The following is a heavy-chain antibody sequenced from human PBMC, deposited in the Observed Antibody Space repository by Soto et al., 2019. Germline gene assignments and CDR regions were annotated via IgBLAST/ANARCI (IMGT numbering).Heavy chain of an antibody. CDR3: ARWFRGVSGFDP. V-gene: IGHV3-53*02. J-gene: IGHJ5*02. Sequence: EVQLVETGGGLIQPGGSLRLSCAASGFIVSSNYMSWVRQAPGKGLEWVSVIYSGGSTYYADSVKGRFTISRDNSKNTLYLQMNSLRAEDTAVYYCARWFRGVSGFDPWGQGTLVTVSS. D-gene: IGHD3-10*01. CDR2: IYSGGST. CDR1: GFIVSSNY.